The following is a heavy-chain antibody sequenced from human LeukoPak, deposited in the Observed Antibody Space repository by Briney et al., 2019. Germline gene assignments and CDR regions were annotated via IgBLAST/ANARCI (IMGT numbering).Heavy chain of an antibody. D-gene: IGHD3-10*01. CDR1: GGSITRNY. CDR2: IYYSGST. CDR3: ARESEL. Sequence: SETLSLTCTVSGGSITRNYWNWIRQPPGKGLEWIGYIYYSGSTNYNPSLKSRVTISVDTSKNQFSLKLSSVTAADTAVYYCARESELWGQGTLVTVSS. J-gene: IGHJ4*02. V-gene: IGHV4-59*01.